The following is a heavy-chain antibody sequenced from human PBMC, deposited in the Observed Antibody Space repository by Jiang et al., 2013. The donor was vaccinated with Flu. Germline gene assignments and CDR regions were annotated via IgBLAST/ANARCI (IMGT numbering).Heavy chain of an antibody. V-gene: IGHV4-39*01. CDR1: GGSISSSSYY. CDR3: ARHGGSGGSPGGFFY. Sequence: PGLVKPSETLSLTCTVSGGSISSSSYYWGWIRQPPGKGLEWIGSIYYSGSTYYNPSLKSRVTISVDTSKNQFSLKLSSVTAADTAVYYCARHGGSGGSPGGFFYWGQGTLVTVSS. J-gene: IGHJ4*02. CDR2: IYYSGST. D-gene: IGHD2-15*01.